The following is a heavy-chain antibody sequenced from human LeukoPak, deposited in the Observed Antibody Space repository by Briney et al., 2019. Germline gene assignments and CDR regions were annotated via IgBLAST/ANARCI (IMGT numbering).Heavy chain of an antibody. J-gene: IGHJ3*02. Sequence: GGSLRLSCAASGFTFSSYAMSWVRQAPGKGLEWVSAISGSGGSTYYADSVKGRFTISRDNAKNSLYLQMNSLRAEDTAVYYRARHDDYGDYNSLLDAFDIWGQGTMVTVSS. V-gene: IGHV3-23*01. CDR3: ARHDDYGDYNSLLDAFDI. CDR2: ISGSGGST. D-gene: IGHD4-17*01. CDR1: GFTFSSYA.